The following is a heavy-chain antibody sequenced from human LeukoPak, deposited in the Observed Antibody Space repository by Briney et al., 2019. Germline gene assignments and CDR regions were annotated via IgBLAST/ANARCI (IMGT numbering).Heavy chain of an antibody. V-gene: IGHV4-34*01. CDR3: ARGRGSGGNY. Sequence: SETLSLTCAVYGGSFSGYYWSWIRQPPGKGLEWIGEINHSGSTNYNPSLKSRVTISADTSKNQFSLKLSSVTAADTAVYYCARGRGSGGNYWGQGTLVTVSS. CDR1: GGSFSGYY. J-gene: IGHJ4*02. D-gene: IGHD3-10*01. CDR2: INHSGST.